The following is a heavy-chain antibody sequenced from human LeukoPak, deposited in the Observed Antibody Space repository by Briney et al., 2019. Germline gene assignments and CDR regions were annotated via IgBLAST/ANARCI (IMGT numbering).Heavy chain of an antibody. D-gene: IGHD3-9*01. CDR3: ARYPTISDAFDI. CDR2: ISSSGSTI. CDR1: GFTFSSYE. J-gene: IGHJ3*02. Sequence: GGSLRLSCAASGFTFSSYEMNWVRQAPGKGLVWVSYISSSGSTIYYADSVKGRSTISRDNAKNSLYLQMNSLRAEDTAVYYCARYPTISDAFDIWGQGTMVTVSS. V-gene: IGHV3-48*03.